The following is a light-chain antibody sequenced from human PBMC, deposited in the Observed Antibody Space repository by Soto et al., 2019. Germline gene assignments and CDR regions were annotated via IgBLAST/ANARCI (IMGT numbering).Light chain of an antibody. V-gene: IGKV4-1*01. Sequence: DIVMTQSPDSLAVSLGERATINCKSSQSVLYSSNNKNYLAWYQQTPGQPPKLLIYWASTRESGVPDRFSGSGSGTDFTLTISRLQAEDVAVYYCQQYYGLPLTFGGGTNVESK. CDR2: WAS. J-gene: IGKJ4*01. CDR1: QSVLYSSNNKNY. CDR3: QQYYGLPLT.